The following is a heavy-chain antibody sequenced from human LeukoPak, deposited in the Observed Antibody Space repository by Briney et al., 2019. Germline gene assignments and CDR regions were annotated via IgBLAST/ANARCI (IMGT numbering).Heavy chain of an antibody. V-gene: IGHV4-30-4*01. CDR3: ARAIVVVPAANNWFDP. CDR2: IYYCGST. CDR1: GGSISSGDYY. D-gene: IGHD2-2*01. J-gene: IGHJ5*02. Sequence: SQTLSLTCTVSGGSISSGDYYWSWIRQPPGKGLEWIGYIYYCGSTYYNPSLKSRVTISVDTSKNQFSLKLSSVTAADTAVYYCARAIVVVPAANNWFDPWGQGTLVTVSS.